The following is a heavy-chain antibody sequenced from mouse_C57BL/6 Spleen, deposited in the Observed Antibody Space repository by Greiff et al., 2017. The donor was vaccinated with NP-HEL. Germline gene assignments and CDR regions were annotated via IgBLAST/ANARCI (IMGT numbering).Heavy chain of an antibody. CDR2: IDPETGGT. V-gene: IGHV1-15*01. Sequence: QVHVKQSGAELVRPGASVTLSCKASGYTFTDYEMHWVKQTPVHGLEWIGAIDPETGGTAYNQKFKGKAILTADKSSSTAYMELRSLTSEDSAVYYCTSWVLFAYWGQGTLVTVSA. CDR1: GYTFTDYE. CDR3: TSWVLFAY. J-gene: IGHJ3*01.